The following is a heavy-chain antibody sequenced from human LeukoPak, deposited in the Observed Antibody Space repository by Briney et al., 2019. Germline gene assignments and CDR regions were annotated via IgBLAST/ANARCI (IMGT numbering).Heavy chain of an antibody. V-gene: IGHV3-73*01. D-gene: IGHD3-22*01. CDR1: GFTFSGSA. Sequence: PGGSLRLSCAASGFTFSGSAMHWVRQASGKGLEWVGRIRSKANSYATAYAASVKGRFTISRDDSKNTAYLQMNSLKTEDTAVYYCTRSSYYYDSSGYYYVRYFGYWGQGTLVTVSS. CDR3: TRSSYYYDSSGYYYVRYFGY. CDR2: IRSKANSYAT. J-gene: IGHJ4*02.